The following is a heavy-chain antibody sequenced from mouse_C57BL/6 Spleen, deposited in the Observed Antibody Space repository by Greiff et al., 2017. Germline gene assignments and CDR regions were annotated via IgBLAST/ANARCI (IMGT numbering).Heavy chain of an antibody. D-gene: IGHD3-3*01. J-gene: IGHJ2*01. CDR1: GYTFTDYE. Sequence: VQLVESGAELVRPGASVTLSCKASGYTFTDYEMHWVKQTPVHGLEWIGAIDPATGGTAYNQKFKGKAILTADKSSSTAYMELRSLTSEDSAVYYCTRGGPHYFDYWGQGTTLTVSS. V-gene: IGHV1-15*01. CDR3: TRGGPHYFDY. CDR2: IDPATGGT.